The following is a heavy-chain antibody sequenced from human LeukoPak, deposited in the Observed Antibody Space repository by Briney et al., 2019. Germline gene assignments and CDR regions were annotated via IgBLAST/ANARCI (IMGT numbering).Heavy chain of an antibody. D-gene: IGHD1-26*01. CDR2: INPSGGST. J-gene: IGHJ4*02. Sequence: ASVKVSCEASGYTFTSYYMHWVRQAPGQGLEWMGIINPSGGSTSYARKFQGRVTMTRDMSTSTVYMELSSLRSEDTAVYYCARDKEWELLIYFDYWGQGTLVTVSS. V-gene: IGHV1-46*01. CDR3: ARDKEWELLIYFDY. CDR1: GYTFTSYY.